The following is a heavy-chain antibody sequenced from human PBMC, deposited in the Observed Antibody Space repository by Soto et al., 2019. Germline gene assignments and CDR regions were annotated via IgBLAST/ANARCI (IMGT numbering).Heavy chain of an antibody. J-gene: IGHJ3*02. CDR1: GYTFSSYA. CDR3: ARHGITGSYYDAFDI. CDR2: VNAGNGHT. Sequence: ASVKVSCKASGYTFSSYAIQWVRQAPGQRPEWMGWVNAGNGHTKYSQKFQDRVTFTRDTSTSTTYMELSSLRSEDTAVYYCARHGITGSYYDAFDIWGQGTMVTVSS. V-gene: IGHV1-3*01. D-gene: IGHD1-26*01.